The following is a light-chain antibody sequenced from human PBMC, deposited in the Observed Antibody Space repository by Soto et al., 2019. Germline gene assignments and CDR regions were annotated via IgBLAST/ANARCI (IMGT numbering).Light chain of an antibody. CDR1: SSDVGGYNY. V-gene: IGLV2-14*01. CDR3: SSYRSSTTPYV. CDR2: EVS. J-gene: IGLJ1*01. Sequence: QSVLTQPASMSVSPGQSITISCTGTSSDVGGYNYVSWYQQHPGKAPKLLIYEVSYRPSGVSNRFSGSKSGKRASLTISGLQAEDEADYYCSSYRSSTTPYVFGTGTKVTVL.